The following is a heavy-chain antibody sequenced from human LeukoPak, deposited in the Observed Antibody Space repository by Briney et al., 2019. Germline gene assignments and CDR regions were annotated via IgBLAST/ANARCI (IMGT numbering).Heavy chain of an antibody. V-gene: IGHV1-2*02. D-gene: IGHD2-21*02. CDR2: INPNSGGT. Sequence: GASVKVSCKASGYTFTSYYMHWVRQAPGQGLEWMGWINPNSGGTNYAQKFQGRVTMTRDTSISTAYMELSRLRSDDTAVYYCARGGCGGDCYSVMEDAFDIWGQGTMVTVSS. J-gene: IGHJ3*02. CDR3: ARGGCGGDCYSVMEDAFDI. CDR1: GYTFTSYY.